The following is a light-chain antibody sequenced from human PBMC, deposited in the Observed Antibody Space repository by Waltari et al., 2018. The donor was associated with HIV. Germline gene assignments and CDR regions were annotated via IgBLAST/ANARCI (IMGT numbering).Light chain of an antibody. CDR3: QQYNSRPFT. Sequence: EIVMTQSPATLSVSPGERATLSCRASQSVSSNLAWYQQKPGQAPRLLIYGASTRATGIPARVSGSGSGTEFTLTISSLQSEDFAVYYCQQYNSRPFTFGQGTRLEI. CDR1: QSVSSN. J-gene: IGKJ5*01. CDR2: GAS. V-gene: IGKV3-15*01.